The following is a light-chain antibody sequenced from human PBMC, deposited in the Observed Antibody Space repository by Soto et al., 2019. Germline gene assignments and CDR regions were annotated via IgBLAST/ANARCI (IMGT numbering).Light chain of an antibody. V-gene: IGKV1-5*01. Sequence: DIQMTQSPSTLSASVGDRVTITCRASQSISGWLAWYQQKPGKAPNLLISDASSLESGIPSRFSGSGSGTEFTLTISGLQPDDFATYYCQQYSSYSSFGQGTKLEIK. CDR3: QQYSSYSS. CDR1: QSISGW. CDR2: DAS. J-gene: IGKJ2*01.